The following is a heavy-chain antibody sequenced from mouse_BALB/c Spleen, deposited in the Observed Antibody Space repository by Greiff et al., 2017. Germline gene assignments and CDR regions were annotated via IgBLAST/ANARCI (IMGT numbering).Heavy chain of an antibody. CDR1: GYTFTDYN. V-gene: IGHV1-18*01. D-gene: IGHD1-2*01. CDR2: INPNNGGT. J-gene: IGHJ2*01. CDR3: ARGPRLRYYFDY. Sequence: EVQLHQSGPELVKPGASVKIPCKASGYTFTDYNMDWVKQSHGKSLEWIGDINPNNGGTIYNQKFKGKATLTVDKSSSTAYIELRSLTSEDTAVYYCARGPRLRYYFDYWGQGTTLTVSS.